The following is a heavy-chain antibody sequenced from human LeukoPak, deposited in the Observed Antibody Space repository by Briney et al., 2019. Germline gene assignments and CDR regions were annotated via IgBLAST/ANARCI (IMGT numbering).Heavy chain of an antibody. V-gene: IGHV1-46*01. D-gene: IGHD1-26*01. CDR2: INPSGEST. J-gene: IGHJ1*01. CDR3: ARGPYSGDLGAEYFQH. CDR1: GYTFTSHY. Sequence: GASVKVSCKTSGYTFTSHYLHWVRQAPGQGLEWMGIINPSGESTTYAQKFHDRITMTRDTSTSTVYMELSSLRSEDTAVYYCARGPYSGDLGAEYFQHWGQGTLVTVSS.